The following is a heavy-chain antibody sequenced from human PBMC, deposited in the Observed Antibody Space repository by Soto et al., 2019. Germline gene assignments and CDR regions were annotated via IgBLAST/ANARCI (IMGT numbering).Heavy chain of an antibody. CDR1: GYSISSGYH. D-gene: IGHD3-10*02. J-gene: IGHJ4*02. CDR3: ARDAYDRSDY. CDR2: IYHSGST. V-gene: IGHV4-38-2*02. Sequence: SETLSLTCTVSGYSISSGYHWGWIRQSPGKGLEWIGSIYHSGSTYYNPSLKSRVTTSVDTSRDQFSLKINSVTAADTAVYYCARDAYDRSDYWGRGTLVTVSS.